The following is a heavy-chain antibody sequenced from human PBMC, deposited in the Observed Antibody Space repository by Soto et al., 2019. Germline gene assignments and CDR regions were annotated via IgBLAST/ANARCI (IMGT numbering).Heavy chain of an antibody. Sequence: ASVKVSCKASGYTFTRYDVSWVRQAPGQGLEWMGWISGYNGNTNYAQKLQGRVTMTTDTSTSTAYMELRSLRSDDTAVYYCARDDPIAVAGTDYYYYGMDVWRQGTTVTVSS. CDR3: ARDDPIAVAGTDYYYYGMDV. CDR2: ISGYNGNT. CDR1: GYTFTRYD. V-gene: IGHV1-18*01. D-gene: IGHD6-19*01. J-gene: IGHJ6*02.